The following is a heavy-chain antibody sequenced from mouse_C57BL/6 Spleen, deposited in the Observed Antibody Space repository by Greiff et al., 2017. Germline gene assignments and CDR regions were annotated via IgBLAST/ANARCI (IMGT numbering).Heavy chain of an antibody. J-gene: IGHJ2*01. Sequence: QVQLQQPGAELVKPGASVKLSCKASGYTFTSYWMQWVKQRPGQGLEWIGEIDPSDSYTNYNQKFKGKATLTVDTSSSTAYMQLSSLTSEDSAVYYCARSHSANDYWGQGTTLTVSS. CDR3: ARSHSANDY. V-gene: IGHV1-50*01. CDR1: GYTFTSYW. D-gene: IGHD6-1*01. CDR2: IDPSDSYT.